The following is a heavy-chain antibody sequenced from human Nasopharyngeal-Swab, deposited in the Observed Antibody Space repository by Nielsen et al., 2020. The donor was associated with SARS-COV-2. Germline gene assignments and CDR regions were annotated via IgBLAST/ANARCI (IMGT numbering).Heavy chain of an antibody. V-gene: IGHV1-69*13. D-gene: IGHD2-15*01. CDR3: ARDGDCLSRVVAATNYYYGMDV. Sequence: SVKVSCKASGGTFSSYAISWVRQAPGQGLEWMGGIIPIFGTANYAQKFQGRVTITADESTSTAYMELSSLRSEDTAVYYCARDGDCLSRVVAATNYYYGMDVWGQGTTVTVSS. CDR1: GGTFSSYA. CDR2: IIPIFGTA. J-gene: IGHJ6*02.